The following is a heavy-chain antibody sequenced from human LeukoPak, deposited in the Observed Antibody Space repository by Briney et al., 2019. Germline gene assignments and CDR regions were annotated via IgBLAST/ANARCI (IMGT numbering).Heavy chain of an antibody. V-gene: IGHV4-34*01. CDR2: INHSGST. Sequence: PSETLSLTCAVYGGSFSGCYWSWIRQPPGKGLEWIGEINHSGSTNYNPSLKSRVTISVDTSKNQFSLKLSSVTAADTAVYYCARRGIVVVPAANRRGWFDPWGQGTLVTVSS. D-gene: IGHD2-2*01. CDR3: ARRGIVVVPAANRRGWFDP. J-gene: IGHJ5*02. CDR1: GGSFSGCY.